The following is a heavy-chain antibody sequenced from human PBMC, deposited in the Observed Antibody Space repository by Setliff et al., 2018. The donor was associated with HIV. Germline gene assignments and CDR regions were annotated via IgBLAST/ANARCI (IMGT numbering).Heavy chain of an antibody. J-gene: IGHJ4*02. V-gene: IGHV4-61*09. CDR1: GASTSSGSYY. CDR3: ARDRRYSPHYFDY. Sequence: PSETLSLTCTVSGASTSSGSYYWSWIRQPAGKGLEWIGHIYTSGSTNYSPSLKSRVTISVDTSKKQFSLKLSSVTAADTAVYYCARDRRYSPHYFDYWGQGTLVTVSS. D-gene: IGHD1-26*01. CDR2: IYTSGST.